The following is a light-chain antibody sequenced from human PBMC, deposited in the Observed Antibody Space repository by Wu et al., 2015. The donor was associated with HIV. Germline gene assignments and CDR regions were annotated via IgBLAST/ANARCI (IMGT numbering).Light chain of an antibody. V-gene: IGKV3-11*01. CDR1: QDIRDL. J-gene: IGKJ4*01. Sequence: EIVMTQSPATLSVSPGERATLSCRASQDIRDLMAWYQHKPGQPPRLLIYDTSNRATGVPARFTGSGSGTDFTFTITSLEPEDFAVYYCQQRFNWPLDFGGGTKIDIK. CDR3: QQRFNWPLD. CDR2: DTS.